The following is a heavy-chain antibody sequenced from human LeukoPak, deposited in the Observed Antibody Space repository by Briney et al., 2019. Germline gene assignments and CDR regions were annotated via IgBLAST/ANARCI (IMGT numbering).Heavy chain of an antibody. J-gene: IGHJ4*02. CDR2: IKPDGTTK. CDR3: ARSIPYGTTWYGRSDY. Sequence: GGSLRLSCVASGLRFRSYAMTWVRQAPGKGLEWVANIKPDGTTKFYVDSVKGRFTISRDNALNSLYLQMNSLGAEDTAIYYCARSIPYGTTWYGRSDYWGQGTLVTVSS. V-gene: IGHV3-7*03. D-gene: IGHD6-13*01. CDR1: GLRFRSYA.